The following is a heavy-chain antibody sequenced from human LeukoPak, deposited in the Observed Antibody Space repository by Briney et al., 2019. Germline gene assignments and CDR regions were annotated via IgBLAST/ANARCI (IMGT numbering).Heavy chain of an antibody. CDR2: IWYDGSNK. CDR1: GFTFSSYG. Sequence: PGGSPRLSCAASGFTFSSYGMHWVRQAPGKGLEWVAVIWYDGSNKYYADSVKGRFTISRDNSKNTLYLQMNSLRAEDTAVYYCARTYSSSWRDAFDIWGQGTMVTVSS. D-gene: IGHD6-13*01. CDR3: ARTYSSSWRDAFDI. J-gene: IGHJ3*02. V-gene: IGHV3-33*01.